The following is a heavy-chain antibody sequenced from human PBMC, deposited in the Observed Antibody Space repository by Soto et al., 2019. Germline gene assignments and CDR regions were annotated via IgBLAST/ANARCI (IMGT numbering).Heavy chain of an antibody. CDR2: IHSSGST. CDR3: ARDGTHYDFWRGLFRPVPYFDY. V-gene: IGHV4-4*07. J-gene: IGHJ4*02. D-gene: IGHD3-3*01. CDR1: GGSISSHY. Sequence: QVQLQESGPGLVKPSETLSLNCIVSGGSISSHYWSWIRQPAGKGLEWIGRIHSSGSTNYNPSLKSRISMSVDTSKNQVSLKLTSVAAAETAVYYCARDGTHYDFWRGLFRPVPYFDYWGQGTLVTVSS.